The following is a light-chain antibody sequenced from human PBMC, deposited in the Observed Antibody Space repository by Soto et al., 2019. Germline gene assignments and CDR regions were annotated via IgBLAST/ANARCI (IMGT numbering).Light chain of an antibody. CDR3: QQSYRTPPIT. CDR2: DAS. Sequence: DIQMTLSPSSLSVSIGDRVTITCRASQSISTYLNWYQKKPGKAPNLLIYDASRLQSGVPSRFSGSGGGTDFTLSISSVQPEDFATYYCQQSYRTPPITFGQGTRLEIK. CDR1: QSISTY. J-gene: IGKJ5*01. V-gene: IGKV1-39*01.